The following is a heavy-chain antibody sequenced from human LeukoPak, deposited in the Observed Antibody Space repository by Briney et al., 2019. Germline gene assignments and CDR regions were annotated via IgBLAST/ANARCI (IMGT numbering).Heavy chain of an antibody. D-gene: IGHD5-12*01. CDR1: GGSISSNSYY. J-gene: IGHJ4*02. Sequence: LSETLSLTCTVSGGSISSNSYYWAWIRQPPGKGLEWIGSIYYSGSTYYNPSLKSRVTISVDTSKNQFSLKLSSVTAADTAVYYCARDDSGYDQTIDYWGQGTLVTVSS. CDR3: ARDDSGYDQTIDY. V-gene: IGHV4-39*07. CDR2: IYYSGST.